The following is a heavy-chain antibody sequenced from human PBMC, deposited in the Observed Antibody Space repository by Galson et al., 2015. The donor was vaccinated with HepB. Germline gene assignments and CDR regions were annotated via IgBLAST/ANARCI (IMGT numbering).Heavy chain of an antibody. Sequence: SLRLSCAASGFTFSSYAMSWVRQAPGKGLEWVSAISGSGGSTYYADSVKGRFTISRDNSKNTLYLQMNSLRAEDTAVYYCARTWGDFSFFDYWGQGTLVTVSS. J-gene: IGHJ4*02. CDR2: ISGSGGST. V-gene: IGHV3-23*01. CDR1: GFTFSSYA. CDR3: ARTWGDFSFFDY. D-gene: IGHD4-11*01.